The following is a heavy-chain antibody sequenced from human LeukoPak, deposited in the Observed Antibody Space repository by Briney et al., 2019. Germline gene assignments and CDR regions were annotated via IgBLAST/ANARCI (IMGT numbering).Heavy chain of an antibody. J-gene: IGHJ4*02. Sequence: SETLSLTCAVYGGSFSCDYWSWIRQPPGKGLEWIGEINHSGSTNYNPSLKSRVTISVDTSKNQISLKLSSVTAADTAVYYCARFRCFGEAGFDYWGQGILVTVSS. CDR1: GGSFSCDY. CDR3: ARFRCFGEAGFDY. CDR2: INHSGST. D-gene: IGHD3-10*01. V-gene: IGHV4-34*01.